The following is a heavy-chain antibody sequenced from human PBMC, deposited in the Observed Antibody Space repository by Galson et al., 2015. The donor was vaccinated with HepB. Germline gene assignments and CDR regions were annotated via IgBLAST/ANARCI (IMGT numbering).Heavy chain of an antibody. V-gene: IGHV6-1*01. CDR3: ARAGYCSGGSCPNYYYYYGMDV. D-gene: IGHD2-15*01. CDR2: TYYRSKWYN. CDR1: GDSVSSNSAA. J-gene: IGHJ6*02. Sequence: FAISGDSVSSNSAAWNWIRQSPSRGLEWLGRTYYRSKWYNDYAVSVKSRITINPDTSKNQFSLQLNSVTPEDTAVYYCARAGYCSGGSCPNYYYYYGMDVWGQGTTVTVSS.